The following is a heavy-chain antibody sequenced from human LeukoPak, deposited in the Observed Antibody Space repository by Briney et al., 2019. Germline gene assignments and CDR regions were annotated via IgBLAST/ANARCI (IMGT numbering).Heavy chain of an antibody. J-gene: IGHJ4*02. CDR2: IYYSGST. CDR3: ARDHDKFDY. V-gene: IGHV4-59*12. Sequence: PSETLSLTCTVSGGSISSYYWSWIRQPPGKGLEWIGYIYYSGSTNYNPSLKSRVTISVDTSKNQFSLKLSSVTPEDTAVYYCARDHDKFDYWGQGTLVTVSS. CDR1: GGSISSYY. D-gene: IGHD3-22*01.